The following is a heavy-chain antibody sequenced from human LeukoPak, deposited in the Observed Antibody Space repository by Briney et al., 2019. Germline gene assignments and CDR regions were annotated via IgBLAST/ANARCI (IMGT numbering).Heavy chain of an antibody. V-gene: IGHV4-61*03. Sequence: PSETLPLTCSVSGGSVSSGGYHWSWIRQPPGKGLEWIGYIYHSGSANYNPSLKSRVTISVDTSKNHFSLNLSSVTAADTAVYYCARVGHLTNNWFDPWGQGSLVSVSS. CDR1: GGSVSSGGYH. J-gene: IGHJ5*02. D-gene: IGHD4-11*01. CDR3: ARVGHLTNNWFDP. CDR2: IYHSGSA.